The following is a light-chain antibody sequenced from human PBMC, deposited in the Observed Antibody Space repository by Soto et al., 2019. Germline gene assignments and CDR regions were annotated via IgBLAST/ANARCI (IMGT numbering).Light chain of an antibody. CDR3: QQYGTSPLT. CDR1: QSVSSGY. J-gene: IGKJ4*01. CDR2: GAS. Sequence: EIVLTQSPGTLSLSPGERATLSCRASQSVSSGYLAWYQQKPGQAPRRLIYGASSRATGIPDRFSGSGSGTDFTLTISRLEPEDFAVYYCQQYGTSPLTFGGGTRVEIK. V-gene: IGKV3-20*01.